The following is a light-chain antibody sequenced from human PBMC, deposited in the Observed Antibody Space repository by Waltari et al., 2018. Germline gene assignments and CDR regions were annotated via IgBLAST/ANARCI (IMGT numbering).Light chain of an antibody. V-gene: IGLV2-23*02. Sequence: QSALTQPASVSGSPGQSITISCTGTSSDVGGYNYVSWYQQHQGKAPKLMIYDVSKRPSGVSNRFSGSKSGNTASLTISGLQAEDEADYYCCSYAGSSTLVFGTGTKVTVL. CDR3: CSYAGSSTLV. J-gene: IGLJ1*01. CDR2: DVS. CDR1: SSDVGGYNY.